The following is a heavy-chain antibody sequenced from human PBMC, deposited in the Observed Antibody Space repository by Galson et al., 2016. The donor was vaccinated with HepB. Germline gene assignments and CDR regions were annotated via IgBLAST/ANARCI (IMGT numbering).Heavy chain of an antibody. CDR2: IYDSGNT. V-gene: IGHV4-59*01. CDR3: ARSGTYYIFDY. D-gene: IGHD3-22*01. Sequence: SETLSLTCTVSGDSITSYRWNWIRQPPGKGLEWIGYIYDSGNTNYNPSLKSRVTLSVDTSKNRISLKLTSVTAANTAVYYCARSGTYYIFDYWGQGILVTVSS. J-gene: IGHJ4*02. CDR1: GDSITSYR.